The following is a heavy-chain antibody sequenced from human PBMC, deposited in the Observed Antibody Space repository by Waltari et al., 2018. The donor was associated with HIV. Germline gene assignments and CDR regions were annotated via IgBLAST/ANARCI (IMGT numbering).Heavy chain of an antibody. CDR2: SNPNGDRT. J-gene: IGHJ6*02. V-gene: IGHV1-46*03. CDR1: GYTFPIYY. CDR3: ARAREVGYDYEGLYYYYGMGL. Sequence: QEQLVQSGAEVREPGASVKVSCKASGYTFPIYYMPWVRQAPGQGIEWMGMSNPNGDRTSDTQNFQGRVPFTRDTSRGTAYRELSGRRSEKTAVNYCARAREVGYDYEGLYYYYGMGLWGQGTTVTGSS. D-gene: IGHD5-12*01.